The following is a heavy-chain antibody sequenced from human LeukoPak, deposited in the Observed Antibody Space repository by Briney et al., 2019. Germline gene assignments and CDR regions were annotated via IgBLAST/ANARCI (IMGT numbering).Heavy chain of an antibody. CDR1: GGSISSGDYY. CDR2: IYYSGST. D-gene: IGHD3-10*01. V-gene: IGHV4-30-4*08. CDR3: ARMNYGSGSYLDY. J-gene: IGHJ4*02. Sequence: SETLSLTCTVSGGSISSGDYYCSWIRQPPGKGLEWIGYIYYSGSTYYNPPLKSRVTISVDTSKNQFSLKLSSVTAADTAVYYCARMNYGSGSYLDYWGQGTLVTVSS.